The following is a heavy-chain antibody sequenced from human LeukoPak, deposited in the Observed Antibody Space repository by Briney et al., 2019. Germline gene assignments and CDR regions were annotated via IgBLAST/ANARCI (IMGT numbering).Heavy chain of an antibody. J-gene: IGHJ4*02. CDR2: IWSDGSKT. D-gene: IGHD3-10*01. Sequence: GGSLRLSCAASGLSFSNSGMHWVRQAPGKGLERVAMIWSDGSKTYYADSVKGRFTISRDNSKNTVYLQMNSLRAEDTAVYYCAKDKGVRYFDYWGQGTLVTVSS. CDR3: AKDKGVRYFDY. V-gene: IGHV3-33*06. CDR1: GLSFSNSG.